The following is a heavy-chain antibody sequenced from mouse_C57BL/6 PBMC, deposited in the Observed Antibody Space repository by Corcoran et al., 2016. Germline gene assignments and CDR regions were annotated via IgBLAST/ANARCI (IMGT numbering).Heavy chain of an antibody. V-gene: IGHV9-3*01. D-gene: IGHD1-1*01. CDR3: ARERDYYGSPVWFAY. Sequence: QIQLVQSGPELKKPGETVKISCKASGYTFTTYGMSWVKQAPGKGLKWMGWINTYSGVPTYADDFKGRFAFSLATSASTAYLQINNLKNEDTATYFCARERDYYGSPVWFAYGGEGTVVNVSA. CDR2: INTYSGVP. J-gene: IGHJ3*01. CDR1: GYTFTTYG.